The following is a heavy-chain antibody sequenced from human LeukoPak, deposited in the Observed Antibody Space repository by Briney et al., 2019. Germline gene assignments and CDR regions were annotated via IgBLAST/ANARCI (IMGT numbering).Heavy chain of an antibody. D-gene: IGHD5-18*01. CDR2: ISSSGSTI. CDR3: ARSRYRPIFDY. V-gene: IGHV3-48*03. J-gene: IGHJ4*02. CDR1: GFTFSSYE. Sequence: TGGSLRLSCAASGFTFSSYEMNWVRQAPGKGLEWVSYISSSGSTIYYADSVKGRFTISRDNAKNSLYLQMNSLRAEDTAVYYCARSRYRPIFDYWGQGTLVTLSS.